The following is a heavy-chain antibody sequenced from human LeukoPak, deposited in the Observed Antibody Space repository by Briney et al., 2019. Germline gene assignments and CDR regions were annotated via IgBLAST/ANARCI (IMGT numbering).Heavy chain of an antibody. CDR1: GFTFSSYA. V-gene: IGHV3-23*01. CDR3: AKEPYPGTGSWYSI. J-gene: IGHJ4*02. D-gene: IGHD6-13*01. CDR2: ISGGST. Sequence: QPGGSLRLSCAASGFTFSSYAMSWDRPAPGKGLEWVSAISGGSTYYADSVKGRFTISRDNSKNTLYLQMNSLRAEDTAVYYCAKEPYPGTGSWYSIWGQGTLVTVSS.